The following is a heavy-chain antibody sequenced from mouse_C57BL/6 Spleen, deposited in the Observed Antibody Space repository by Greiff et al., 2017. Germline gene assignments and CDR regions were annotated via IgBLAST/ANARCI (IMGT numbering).Heavy chain of an antibody. CDR3: AREGSTHAMDY. CDR1: GYTFTSYG. Sequence: QVQLQQSGAELARPGASVKLSCKASGYTFTSYGISWVKQRTGQGLEWIGEIYPRSGNTYYNEKFKGKATLTADKSSSPAYMVLRSLTSEDAAVYFCAREGSTHAMDYWGQGTSVTVSS. V-gene: IGHV1-81*01. J-gene: IGHJ4*01. CDR2: IYPRSGNT. D-gene: IGHD1-1*02.